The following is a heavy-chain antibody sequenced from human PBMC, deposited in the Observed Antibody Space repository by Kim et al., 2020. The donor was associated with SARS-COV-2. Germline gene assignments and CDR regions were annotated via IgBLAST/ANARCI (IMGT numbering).Heavy chain of an antibody. CDR2: IYYSGST. V-gene: IGHV4-59*01. D-gene: IGHD3-3*01. CDR1: GGSISSYY. CDR3: ARGGGLRIFGSRGGYYYGMDV. J-gene: IGHJ6*02. Sequence: SETLSLTCTVSGGSISSYYWSWIRQPPGKGLEWIGYIYYSGSTNYNPSLKSRVTISVDTSKNQFSLKLSSVTAADTAVYYCARGGGLRIFGSRGGYYYGMDVWGQGTTVTVSS.